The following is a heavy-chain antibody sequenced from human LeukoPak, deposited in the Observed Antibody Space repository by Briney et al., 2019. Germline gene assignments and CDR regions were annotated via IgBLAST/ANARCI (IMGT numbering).Heavy chain of an antibody. J-gene: IGHJ5*02. V-gene: IGHV4-4*07. Sequence: SETLPLTCTVSGGSISSYYWSWIRQPAGKGLEWIGRIYTSGSTNYNPSLKSRVTMSVDTSKNQFSLKLSSVTAADTAVYYCARAVVLAYYYDSSGYLYNWFDPWGQGTLVTVSS. CDR1: GGSISSYY. CDR3: ARAVVLAYYYDSSGYLYNWFDP. D-gene: IGHD3-22*01. CDR2: IYTSGST.